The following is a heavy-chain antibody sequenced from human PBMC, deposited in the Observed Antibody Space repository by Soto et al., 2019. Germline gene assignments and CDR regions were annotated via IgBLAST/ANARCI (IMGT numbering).Heavy chain of an antibody. CDR3: ATYYFGSGSYYRFDN. CDR1: GYAFSFG. D-gene: IGHD3-10*01. J-gene: IGHJ4*02. Sequence: ASVKVSCKASGYAFSFGFSWVRQAPGQGLEWMGWISASDGSTNSAQKFRGRISLTTDTSTTTAYLDLLSLTSDDTAVYFCATYYFGSGSYYRFDNWGQGTLVTVSS. CDR2: ISASDGST. V-gene: IGHV1-18*01.